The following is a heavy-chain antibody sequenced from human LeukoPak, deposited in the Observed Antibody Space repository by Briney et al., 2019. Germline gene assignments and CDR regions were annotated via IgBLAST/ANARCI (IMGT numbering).Heavy chain of an antibody. J-gene: IGHJ4*02. CDR2: IYYSGST. CDR1: GGSISSYY. CDR3: ARTVHCSGGSCYLGFDY. Sequence: SETLSLTCTVSGGSISSYYWSWIRQPPGKGLEWIGYIYYSGSTNYNPSLKSRVTILVDTSKNQFSLKLSSVTAADTAVYYCARTVHCSGGSCYLGFDYWGQGTLVTVSS. V-gene: IGHV4-59*08. D-gene: IGHD2-15*01.